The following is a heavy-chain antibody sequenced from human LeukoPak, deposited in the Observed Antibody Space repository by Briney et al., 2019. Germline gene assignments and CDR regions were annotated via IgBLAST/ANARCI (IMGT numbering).Heavy chain of an antibody. D-gene: IGHD1-26*01. CDR3: ARTAPQKLKSGRGIDY. J-gene: IGHJ4*02. Sequence: ASVKVSCKASGYTFTSYGISWVRQAPGQGLEWMGWISAYNGNTDYAQKLQGRVTMTTDTSTSTAYMELRSLRSDDTAVYCCARTAPQKLKSGRGIDYWGQGTLVTVSS. CDR1: GYTFTSYG. CDR2: ISAYNGNT. V-gene: IGHV1-18*01.